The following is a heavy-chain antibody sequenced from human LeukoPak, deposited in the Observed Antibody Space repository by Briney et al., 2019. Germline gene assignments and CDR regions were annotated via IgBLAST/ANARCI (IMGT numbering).Heavy chain of an antibody. J-gene: IGHJ4*02. CDR3: ARAHIAAAGIFDY. Sequence: GGSLRLSCAASGFTFSSYEMDWVRQAPGKGLEWVSYISSSGSTIYYADSVKGRFTISRDNAKNSLYLQMNSLRAEDTAVYYCARAHIAAAGIFDYWGQGTLVTVSS. D-gene: IGHD6-13*01. CDR2: ISSSGSTI. CDR1: GFTFSSYE. V-gene: IGHV3-48*03.